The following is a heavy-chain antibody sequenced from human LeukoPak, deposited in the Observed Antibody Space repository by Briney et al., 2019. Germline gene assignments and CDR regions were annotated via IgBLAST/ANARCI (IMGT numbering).Heavy chain of an antibody. CDR2: INHSGST. CDR3: ARVRATAAFDI. V-gene: IGHV4-34*01. Sequence: SGTLSLTCAVYGGSFSGYYWTWIRQPPGKGLEWIGEINHSGSTNYNPSLKSRVTISVDTSKNQFSLKLSSVTAADTAVYYCARVRATAAFDIWGQGTMVTVSS. CDR1: GGSFSGYY. J-gene: IGHJ3*02. D-gene: IGHD1-26*01.